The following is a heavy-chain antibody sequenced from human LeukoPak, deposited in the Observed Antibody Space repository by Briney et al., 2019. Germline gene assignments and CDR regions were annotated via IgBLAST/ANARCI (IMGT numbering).Heavy chain of an antibody. J-gene: IGHJ4*02. CDR2: INHSGST. V-gene: IGHV4-34*01. CDR1: GGSFSGYY. CDR3: ARGYCSSTSCYNSDY. Sequence: SETLSLTCAVYGGSFSGYYWSWIRQPPGKGLEWIGEINHSGSTNYNPSLKSRVTISVDTSKNQFSLELSSVTAADTAVYYCARGYCSSTSCYNSDYWGQGTLVTVSS. D-gene: IGHD2-2*02.